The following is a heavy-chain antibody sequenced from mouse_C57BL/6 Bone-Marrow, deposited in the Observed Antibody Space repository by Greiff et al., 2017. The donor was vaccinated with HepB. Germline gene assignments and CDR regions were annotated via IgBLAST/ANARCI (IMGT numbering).Heavy chain of an antibody. CDR1: GFSFNTYA. J-gene: IGHJ3*01. D-gene: IGHD1-1*01. CDR3: VSQLRSSFAY. CDR2: IRSKSNNYAT. Sequence: DVKLVESGGGLVQPKGSLKLSCAASGFSFNTYAMNWVRQAPGKGLEWVARIRSKSNNYATYYADSVKDRFTISRDDSESMLYLQMNNLKTEDTAMYYCVSQLRSSFAYWGQGTLVTVSA. V-gene: IGHV10-1*01.